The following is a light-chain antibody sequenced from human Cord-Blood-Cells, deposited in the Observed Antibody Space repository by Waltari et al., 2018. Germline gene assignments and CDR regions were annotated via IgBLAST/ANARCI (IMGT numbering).Light chain of an antibody. CDR3: GTWDSSLSAGV. J-gene: IGLJ1*01. CDR2: ENN. V-gene: IGLV1-51*02. CDR1: SSNFGDTY. Sequence: QSVLTPPPSVSAAPGQKVPIPCPGSSSNFGDTYLYRYQQLPGTPPKLLIYENNKRPSGIPDRFSGSKSGTSATLCITGLQTGDEADYYCGTWDSSLSAGVFGTGTKVTVL.